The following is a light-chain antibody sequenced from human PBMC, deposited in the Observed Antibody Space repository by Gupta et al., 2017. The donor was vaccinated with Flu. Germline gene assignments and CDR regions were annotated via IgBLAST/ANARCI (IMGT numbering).Light chain of an antibody. Sequence: QSALTQPASVSVSPGQSITISCTGTSSDVGRSDSVSWYQQHPDKAPKLIIFDVTNRPSGVSSRFSGSKSGNTASLTISGLQAEDETDYYCSSYTSTSTFYVFGTGTRVTV. CDR1: SSDVGRSDS. J-gene: IGLJ1*01. V-gene: IGLV2-14*03. CDR2: DVT. CDR3: SSYTSTSTFYV.